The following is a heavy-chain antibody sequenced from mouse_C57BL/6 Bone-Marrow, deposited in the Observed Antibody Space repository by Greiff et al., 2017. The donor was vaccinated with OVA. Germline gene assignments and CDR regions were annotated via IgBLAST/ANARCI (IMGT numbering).Heavy chain of an antibody. Sequence: EVQLQQSGAELVRPGASVKLSCTASGFNIKDDYMHWVKQRPEQGLEWIGWIDPENGDTEYASKFQGKATITADTSSNTAYLQLSSLTSEDTAVYYCTTRWFYFDYWGQGTTLTVSS. D-gene: IGHD2-3*01. J-gene: IGHJ2*01. V-gene: IGHV14-4*01. CDR1: GFNIKDDY. CDR3: TTRWFYFDY. CDR2: IDPENGDT.